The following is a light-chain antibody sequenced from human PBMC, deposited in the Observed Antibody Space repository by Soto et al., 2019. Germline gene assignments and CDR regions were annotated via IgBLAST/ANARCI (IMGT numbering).Light chain of an antibody. Sequence: EIVLTQSPGTLSLSPGERATISCRASQSVTKNYLAWYQQKPGQAPRLLIYDAFYTATGIPDRFSGSRSGTDFTLTISTLEPEDFAVYCCHQCAHSPQTFGQGTKVDIK. CDR2: DAF. J-gene: IGKJ1*01. CDR1: QSVTKNY. CDR3: HQCAHSPQT. V-gene: IGKV3-20*01.